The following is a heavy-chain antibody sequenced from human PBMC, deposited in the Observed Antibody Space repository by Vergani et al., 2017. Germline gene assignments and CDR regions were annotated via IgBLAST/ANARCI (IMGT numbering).Heavy chain of an antibody. V-gene: IGHV1-18*01. Sequence: QVQLVQSGAEVKKPGASVKVSCKASGYPFTSYGISWVRQAPGQGLEWMGWISAYNGNTNYAQQLQGRVTMTTDTTTRTAYMELRSLRSDDTAVYYCARVEAGTLPTPYYYGMDVWGQGTTVTVSS. J-gene: IGHJ6*02. CDR2: ISAYNGNT. CDR3: ARVEAGTLPTPYYYGMDV. CDR1: GYPFTSYG. D-gene: IGHD6-13*01.